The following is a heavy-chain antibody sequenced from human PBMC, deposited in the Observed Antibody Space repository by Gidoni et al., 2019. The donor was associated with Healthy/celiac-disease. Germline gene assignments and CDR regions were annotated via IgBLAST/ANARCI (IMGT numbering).Heavy chain of an antibody. CDR3: ASPVLLHSPIPFPYF. Sequence: QVQLVESGGGVVQPGRSLRLSCVVSGFTFSSYGMHWVRQAPGKGLEWVALISYDGSNKYYADSVKGRFTISRDNSKNTLYLQMNSLRAEDTALYYCASPVLLHSPIPFPYFWGQGTLVTVSS. CDR2: ISYDGSNK. V-gene: IGHV3-30*03. J-gene: IGHJ4*02. CDR1: GFTFSSYG. D-gene: IGHD3-10*01.